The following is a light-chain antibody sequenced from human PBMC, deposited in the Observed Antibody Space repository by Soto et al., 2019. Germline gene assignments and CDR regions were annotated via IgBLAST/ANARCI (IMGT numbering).Light chain of an antibody. CDR3: SSYTRSNTRV. J-gene: IGLJ1*01. CDR2: DVT. V-gene: IGLV2-14*01. CDR1: SSDVGPYNS. Sequence: QSALTQPASVSGSPGQSITISCTGTSSDVGPYNSVAWYQQHPGKAPKLLIYDVTDRPAGVSNRFSGSKSGNTASLTISGLLAEDEADYYCSSYTRSNTRVFGTGTKVTVL.